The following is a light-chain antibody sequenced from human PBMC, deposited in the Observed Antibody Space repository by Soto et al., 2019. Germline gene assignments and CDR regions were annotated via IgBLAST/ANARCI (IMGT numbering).Light chain of an antibody. CDR1: KLGDKY. J-gene: IGLJ2*01. V-gene: IGLV3-1*01. CDR2: QDS. Sequence: SSALTPPPSVSVSPGQTASITCSGAKLGDKYACWYQQKPGQSPVLVIYQDSKRPSGIPERFSGSNSGNTATLTISGTQAMDEADYYCQAWDSSTEVFGGGTKLTV. CDR3: QAWDSSTEV.